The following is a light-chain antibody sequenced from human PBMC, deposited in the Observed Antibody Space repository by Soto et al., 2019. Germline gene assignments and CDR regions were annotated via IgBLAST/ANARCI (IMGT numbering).Light chain of an antibody. V-gene: IGKV3-20*01. CDR3: QQYGSSPLT. CDR1: ESVSDNY. Sequence: EIVLTQSPGTLSLSPGERATLSCRASESVSDNYLAWYQQRSGQAPRLVIYGASSRASAVPDRFSGSGSGADFTLPISRLEPEEFAVYYCQQYGSSPLTFGGGTKVEIK. CDR2: GAS. J-gene: IGKJ4*01.